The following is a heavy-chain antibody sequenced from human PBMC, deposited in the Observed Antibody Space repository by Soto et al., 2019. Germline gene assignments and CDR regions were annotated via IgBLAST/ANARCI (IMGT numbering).Heavy chain of an antibody. D-gene: IGHD2-2*01. CDR2: FYYSGST. J-gene: IGHJ6*02. V-gene: IGHV4-39*01. CDR1: GDSITSNIYS. CDR3: EKLGGYCSSNSCHGYYAMGD. Sequence: PSETLSLTCTVSGDSITSNIYSWGWIRQPPGKGLEWIGTFYYSGSTHYNPSLESRVTISVDTSKNHFSLKVPSVTAADTDMYYCEKLGGYCSSNSCHGYYAMGDWGQWT.